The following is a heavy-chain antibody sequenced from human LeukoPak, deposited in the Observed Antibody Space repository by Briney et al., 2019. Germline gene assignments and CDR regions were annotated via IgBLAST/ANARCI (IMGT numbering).Heavy chain of an antibody. CDR1: GGTFSSYA. J-gene: IGHJ4*02. D-gene: IGHD5-12*01. V-gene: IGHV1-69*01. CDR3: ASSSSLSSVATNLIDY. Sequence: SVKVSCKASGGTFSSYAISWVRQAPGQGLEWMGGIIPIFGTANYAQKFQGRVTITADESTSTAYMKLSSLRSEDTAVYYCASSSSLSSVATNLIDYWGQGTLVTVSS. CDR2: IIPIFGTA.